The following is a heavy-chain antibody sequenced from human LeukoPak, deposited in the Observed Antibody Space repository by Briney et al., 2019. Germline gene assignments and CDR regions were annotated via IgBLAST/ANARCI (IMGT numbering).Heavy chain of an antibody. CDR1: GGSISSYH. D-gene: IGHD3-10*01. CDR3: ARDGGYYGSGSCFDP. V-gene: IGHV4-59*01. Sequence: SETLSLTCSVSGGSISSYHWSWIRQPPGKGLEWIGYIYYSGSTNYNPSLKSRVTISVDTSKNQFSLKLSSVTAADTAVYYCARDGGYYGSGSCFDPWGQGTLVTVSS. CDR2: IYYSGST. J-gene: IGHJ5*02.